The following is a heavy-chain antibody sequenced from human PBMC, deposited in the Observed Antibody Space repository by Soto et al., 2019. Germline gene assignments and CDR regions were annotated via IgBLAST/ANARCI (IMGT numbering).Heavy chain of an antibody. CDR1: GGSISSGGYY. J-gene: IGHJ4*02. Sequence: SSETLSLTCTVSGGSISSGGYYWIWIRQHPGKGLEWIGYIYYSGSTYYNPSLKSRVTISVDTPKNQFSLKLSSVTAADTAVYYCARESITIFGVAAPDFDYWGQGTLVTVSS. D-gene: IGHD3-3*01. CDR3: ARESITIFGVAAPDFDY. V-gene: IGHV4-31*03. CDR2: IYYSGST.